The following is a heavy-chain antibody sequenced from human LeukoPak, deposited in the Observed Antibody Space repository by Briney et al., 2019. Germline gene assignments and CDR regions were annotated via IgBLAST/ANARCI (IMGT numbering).Heavy chain of an antibody. CDR1: RDSINDYF. V-gene: IGHV4-59*01. CDR2: VSHFGNA. CDR3: ARAPRPGDFDY. J-gene: IGHJ4*02. Sequence: PSETLSLTCTVSRDSINDYFWTWIRQPPGKGLEWIGYVSHFGNANYSPSLKTRVTISVDTSKNQFSLRLTSVTAADTAVYYCARAPRPGDFDYWGQGTLVTVSS. D-gene: IGHD1-1*01.